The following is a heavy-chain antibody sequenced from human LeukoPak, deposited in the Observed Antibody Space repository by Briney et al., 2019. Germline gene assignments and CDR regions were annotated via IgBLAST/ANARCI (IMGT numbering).Heavy chain of an antibody. J-gene: IGHJ4*02. CDR1: GGSISSSSYY. D-gene: IGHD6-6*01. Sequence: PSETLSLTCTVSGGSISSSSYYWGWIRQPPGKGLEWIGSIYYSGSTYYNPSLKSRVTISVDTSKNQFSLKLSSVTAADTAVYYCARRRASDDIAARRGGFDYWGQGTLVTVSS. V-gene: IGHV4-39*01. CDR3: ARRRASDDIAARRGGFDY. CDR2: IYYSGST.